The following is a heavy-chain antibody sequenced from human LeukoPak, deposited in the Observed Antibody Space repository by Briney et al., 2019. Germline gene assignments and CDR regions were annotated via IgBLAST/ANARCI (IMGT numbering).Heavy chain of an antibody. D-gene: IGHD2/OR15-2a*01. CDR2: ISGSGGST. J-gene: IGHJ4*02. V-gene: IGHV3-23*01. CDR3: AKPLLTGPYFNAYFDY. Sequence: PGGSLRLSCAASGFTFSSYAMSWVRQAPGKGLEWVSAISGSGGSTYYADSVKGRFTISRDNSKNTLYLQMNSLRAEDTAVYYCAKPLLTGPYFNAYFDYWGQGTLVTVSS. CDR1: GFTFSSYA.